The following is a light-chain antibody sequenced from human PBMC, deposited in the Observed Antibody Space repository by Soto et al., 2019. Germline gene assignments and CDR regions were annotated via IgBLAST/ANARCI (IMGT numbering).Light chain of an antibody. J-gene: IGLJ3*02. Sequence: QSALTQSPSASGSPGQSVTISCTGTSSDVGNYKYVSWYQQHPGKAPKLMIYEVSKQPSGVPDRFSGSKSGNTASLTVSGLQAEDEADYYCSSYAGSNNWVFGGGTKITVL. CDR3: SSYAGSNNWV. V-gene: IGLV2-8*01. CDR2: EVS. CDR1: SSDVGNYKY.